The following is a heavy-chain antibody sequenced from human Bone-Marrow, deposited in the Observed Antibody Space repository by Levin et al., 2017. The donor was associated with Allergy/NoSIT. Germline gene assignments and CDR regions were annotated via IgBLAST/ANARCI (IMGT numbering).Heavy chain of an antibody. CDR2: FSWYPHTI. Sequence: PGGSLRLSCVASGFTFDDYVMHWVRQVPGKGLEWVSGFSWYPHTIGYADSVKGRFTISRDNAQNSLYLQMNSLRPEDTALYYCARDIFPRSTVGMDVWGQGTTVIVSS. J-gene: IGHJ6*02. CDR3: ARDIFPRSTVGMDV. V-gene: IGHV3-9*01. CDR1: GFTFDDYV.